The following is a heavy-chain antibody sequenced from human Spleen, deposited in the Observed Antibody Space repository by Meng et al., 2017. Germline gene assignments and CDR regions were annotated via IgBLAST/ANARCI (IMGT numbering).Heavy chain of an antibody. CDR1: GGTFRNFW. J-gene: IGHJ5*02. Sequence: EVELFESGGGLVQPGGSLRLSCVASGGTFRNFWMTWVRQAPGKGLEWVGRIKSKVDGGTTDFAAPVKGRFTISRDDAKNTLYLQMNSLKTEDTAVYYCTTDLPFTEGGVITTWGQGTLVTASS. CDR2: IKSKVDGGTT. V-gene: IGHV3-15*01. CDR3: TTDLPFTEGGVITT. D-gene: IGHD3-16*02.